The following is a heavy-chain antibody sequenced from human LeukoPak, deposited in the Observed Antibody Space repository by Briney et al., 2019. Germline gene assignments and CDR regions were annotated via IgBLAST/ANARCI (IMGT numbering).Heavy chain of an antibody. V-gene: IGHV3-21*01. CDR1: GFTFSRFT. D-gene: IGHD5-18*01. J-gene: IGHJ4*02. Sequence: GGSLRLSCAASGFTFSRFTMNWVRQAPGKGLEWVSSITSSSSYIYYADSVKGRFSISRDNAKNSLYLQMNTLRAEDTAVYYCARDQVDTAMALLDYWGQGTLVTVSS. CDR3: ARDQVDTAMALLDY. CDR2: ITSSSSYI.